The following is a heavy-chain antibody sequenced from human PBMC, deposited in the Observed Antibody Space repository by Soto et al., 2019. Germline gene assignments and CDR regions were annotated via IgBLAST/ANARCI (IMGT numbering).Heavy chain of an antibody. CDR1: GGSISSYY. J-gene: IGHJ6*03. CDR2: IYYSGST. CDR3: ARHPLDDYGDYGYMDV. V-gene: IGHV4-59*08. Sequence: SETLSLTCTDSGGSISSYYWSWIRQPPGKGLEWIGYIYYSGSTNYNPSLKSRVTISVDTSKNQFSLKLSSVTAADTAVYYCARHPLDDYGDYGYMDVWGKGTTVTVSS. D-gene: IGHD4-17*01.